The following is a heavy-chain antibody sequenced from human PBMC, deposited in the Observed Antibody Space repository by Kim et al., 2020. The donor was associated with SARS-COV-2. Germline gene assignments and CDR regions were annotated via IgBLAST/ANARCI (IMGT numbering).Heavy chain of an antibody. CDR2: IYSGGSA. CDR1: GFIVSSNY. J-gene: IGHJ6*01. CDR3: ACDATDYGDYWSGYYYGM. V-gene: IGHV3-66*01. Sequence: GGSLRLSCAASGFIVSSNYMSWVRQAPGKGLEWVAVIYSGGSAYHADSVKGRLTIYIDNSKNTMYLQMNSLRDEDTEVYDGACDATDYGDYWSGYYYGM. D-gene: IGHD4-17*01.